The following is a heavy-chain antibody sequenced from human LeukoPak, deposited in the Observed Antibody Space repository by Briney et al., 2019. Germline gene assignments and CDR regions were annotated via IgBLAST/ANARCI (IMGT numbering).Heavy chain of an antibody. J-gene: IGHJ4*02. CDR2: INSDGSST. CDR3: VKLSSRVSQTIDY. Sequence: GGSLRLSCAASGFTFSSYWMHWVRQAPGKGLVWVSRINSDGSSTSYADSVKGRFTITRDNSKNTLYVQMSSLRVEDTAVYYCVKLSSRVSQTIDYWGQGTLVTVSS. D-gene: IGHD6-13*01. CDR1: GFTFSSYW. V-gene: IGHV3-74*01.